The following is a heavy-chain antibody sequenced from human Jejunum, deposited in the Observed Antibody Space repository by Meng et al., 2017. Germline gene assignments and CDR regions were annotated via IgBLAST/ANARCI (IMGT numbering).Heavy chain of an antibody. D-gene: IGHD2-15*01. CDR1: GGTFCGYY. Sequence: QVQLQQWGAGLLKPSETLSLTCAVYGGTFCGYYSTWNRQPPGKGLECLGEINHSGGTNCNPSLKSRVTISMDKSKKEFSLRLASVTAADTALYYCVRGRDPMVVGELDPWGQGTLVTVSS. J-gene: IGHJ5*02. CDR3: VRGRDPMVVGELDP. V-gene: IGHV4-34*01. CDR2: INHSGGT.